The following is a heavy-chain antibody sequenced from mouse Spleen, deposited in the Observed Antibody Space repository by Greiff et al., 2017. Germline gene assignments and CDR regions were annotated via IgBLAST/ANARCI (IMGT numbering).Heavy chain of an antibody. CDR3: TRDQLGRYFDY. CDR2: IDPETGGT. J-gene: IGHJ2*01. V-gene: IGHV1-15*01. Sequence: SGAELVRPGASVTLSCKASGYTFTDYEMHWVKQTPVHGLEWIGAIDPETGGTAYNQKFKGKAILTADKSSSTAYMELRSLTSEDSAVYYCTRDQLGRYFDYWGQGTTLTVSS. CDR1: GYTFTDYE. D-gene: IGHD4-1*02.